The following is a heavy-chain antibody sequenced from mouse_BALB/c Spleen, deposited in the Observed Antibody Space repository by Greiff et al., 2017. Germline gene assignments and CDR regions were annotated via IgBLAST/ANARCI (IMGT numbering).Heavy chain of an antibody. CDR2: IWTGGGT. Sequence: VQLQESGPGLVAPSQSLSITCTVSGFSLTSYDISWIRQPPGKGLEWLGVIWTGGGTNYNSAFMSRLSISKDNSKSQVFLKMNSLQTDDTAIYYCVRELGGDYWGQGTTLTVSS. J-gene: IGHJ2*01. V-gene: IGHV2-9-2*01. CDR1: GFSLTSYD. D-gene: IGHD4-1*01. CDR3: VRELGGDY.